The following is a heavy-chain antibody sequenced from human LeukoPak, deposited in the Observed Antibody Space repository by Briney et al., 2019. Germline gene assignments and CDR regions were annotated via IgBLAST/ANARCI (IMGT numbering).Heavy chain of an antibody. CDR2: ISGSNGNT. CDR3: ARDRDRMVQGVTALFDY. CDR1: GYTFTTYG. J-gene: IGHJ4*02. D-gene: IGHD3-10*01. Sequence: GASVTVSCKTSGYTFTTYGISWVRQAPGQGLEWMGWISGSNGNTKYAQKVQGRVTMTTDTSTTTAYMEVRSLISDDTAVYYCARDRDRMVQGVTALFDYWGQGTLVTVSS. V-gene: IGHV1-18*04.